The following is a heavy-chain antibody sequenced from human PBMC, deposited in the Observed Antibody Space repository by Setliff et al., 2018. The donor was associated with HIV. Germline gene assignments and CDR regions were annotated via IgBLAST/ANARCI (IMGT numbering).Heavy chain of an antibody. Sequence: GGSLILSCAASGFTFRSYEMNWVRQAPGKGLEWVSFISSSGSTIYYAGSVKGRVTISRDDAKNSLYLQMNSLRSEDTAVYYCARDSMGEIAVAGPDYFDYWGQGTLVTVSS. CDR3: ARDSMGEIAVAGPDYFDY. CDR2: ISSSGSTI. CDR1: GFTFRSYE. J-gene: IGHJ4*02. D-gene: IGHD6-19*01. V-gene: IGHV3-48*03.